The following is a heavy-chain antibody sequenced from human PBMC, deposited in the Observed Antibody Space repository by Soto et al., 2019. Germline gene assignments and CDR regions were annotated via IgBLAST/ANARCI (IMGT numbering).Heavy chain of an antibody. CDR2: IYYNGNT. V-gene: IGHV4-61*01. CDR1: VVSVNSDSYY. CDR3: AREYSNSQAAFEH. J-gene: IGHJ4*02. Sequence: SETLSLTCIFSVVSVNSDSYYWSWIRQPPWKALEWIGYIYYNGNTNYNPSLKSRVTISVDTSRNQFSLNLSSVTAADTAVFYCAREYSNSQAAFEHWGRGTLVTLSS. D-gene: IGHD6-6*01.